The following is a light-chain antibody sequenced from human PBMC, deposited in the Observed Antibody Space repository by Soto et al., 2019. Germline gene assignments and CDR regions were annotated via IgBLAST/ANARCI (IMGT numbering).Light chain of an antibody. Sequence: DIQMTQSPSSLSASVVDRVTITCRASQSISGWLAWYQQKPGKAPKLLIYDASSLESGVPSRFSGIGSGTEFTLSISSLQPDDFATYYCQQYNGYSLFGQGTKVDIK. CDR3: QQYNGYSL. CDR1: QSISGW. CDR2: DAS. V-gene: IGKV1-5*01. J-gene: IGKJ1*01.